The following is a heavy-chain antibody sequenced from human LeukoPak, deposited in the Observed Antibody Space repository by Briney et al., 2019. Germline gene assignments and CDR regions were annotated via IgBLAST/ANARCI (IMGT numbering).Heavy chain of an antibody. Sequence: GGSLRLSCAASGFTFSSYEMNWVRQAPGKGLEWVSYISSSGSTIYYADSVKGQFTISRDNAKNSLYLQMNSLRAEDTAVYYCARVGRNDAFDIWGQGTMVTVSS. CDR3: ARVGRNDAFDI. J-gene: IGHJ3*02. CDR1: GFTFSSYE. V-gene: IGHV3-48*03. CDR2: ISSSGSTI. D-gene: IGHD3/OR15-3a*01.